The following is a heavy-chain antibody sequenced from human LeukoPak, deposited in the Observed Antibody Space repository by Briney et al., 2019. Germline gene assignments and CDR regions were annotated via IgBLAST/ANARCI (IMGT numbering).Heavy chain of an antibody. D-gene: IGHD2-15*01. CDR3: AREAYCSGGSCYPADY. CDR2: INAYNGNT. CDR1: GYTFTSYG. V-gene: IGHV1-18*04. Sequence: ASVKVSCKASGYTFTSYGISWVRQAPGQGLEWMGWINAYNGNTNYAQKLQGRVTMTTDTSTSTAYMELRSLRSDDTAVYYCAREAYCSGGSCYPADYWGQGTLVTVSS. J-gene: IGHJ4*02.